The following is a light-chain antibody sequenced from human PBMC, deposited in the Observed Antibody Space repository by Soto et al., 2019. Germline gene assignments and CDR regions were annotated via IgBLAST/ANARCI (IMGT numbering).Light chain of an antibody. Sequence: QSVLTQPPSVSATPGQGVTLSCSGGDSNIGSTAVNWYQQLPGTAPKLLIYSSNQRPSGVPDRISGSKSGTSAPLAISGLQSEDEADYYCAAWDDDLHVWLFGGGTKLTVL. CDR1: DSNIGSTA. V-gene: IGLV1-44*01. CDR3: AAWDDDLHVWL. J-gene: IGLJ3*02. CDR2: SSN.